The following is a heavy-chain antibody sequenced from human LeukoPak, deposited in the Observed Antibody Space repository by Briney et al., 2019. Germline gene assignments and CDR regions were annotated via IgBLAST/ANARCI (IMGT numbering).Heavy chain of an antibody. D-gene: IGHD3-16*02. CDR3: VKDQDEDWGSHRRSPFDN. V-gene: IGHV3-23*01. J-gene: IGHJ4*02. CDR1: GFIFNIYG. CDR2: ISGSAGSA. Sequence: GGSLRLSCEASGFIFNIYGMSWVRQAPRKGLEWVSSISGSAGSASYADSVKGRFTMSRDSSKETVYLQMNSLRAEDTAVYYCVKDQDEDWGSHRRSPFDNWGQGTLVTVSS.